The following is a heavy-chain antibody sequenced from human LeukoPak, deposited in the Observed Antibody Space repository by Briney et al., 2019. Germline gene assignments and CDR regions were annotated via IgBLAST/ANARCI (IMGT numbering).Heavy chain of an antibody. Sequence: GASVKVSCKASGYTFTGYYMHWVRQAPGQGLEWVGWINPNSGDANFAQKFQGRITMTRDTSISTAYMELSSLTSDDTAVYYCARDFPPGGFSYGFDYWGQGSLVTVSS. CDR1: GYTFTGYY. J-gene: IGHJ4*02. CDR3: ARDFPPGGFSYGFDY. D-gene: IGHD5-18*01. CDR2: INPNSGDA. V-gene: IGHV1-2*02.